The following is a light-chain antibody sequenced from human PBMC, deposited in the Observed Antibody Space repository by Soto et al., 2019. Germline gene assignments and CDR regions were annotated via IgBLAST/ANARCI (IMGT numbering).Light chain of an antibody. J-gene: IGKJ4*01. V-gene: IGKV1-9*01. Sequence: DIPLTQSPSFLSASIGDSVTITCRASQAIGTYLAWYQQKPGKAPNLLVYAASTVHSGVPSRFSGSGSGTEFTLTITSLQPEYVATYYCQQLHTYLLTFGGGTKVQIK. CDR3: QQLHTYLLT. CDR1: QAIGTY. CDR2: AAS.